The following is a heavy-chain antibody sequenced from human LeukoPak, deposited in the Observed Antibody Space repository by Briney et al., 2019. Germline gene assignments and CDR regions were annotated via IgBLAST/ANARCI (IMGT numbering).Heavy chain of an antibody. D-gene: IGHD4-17*01. CDR2: ISGSGGST. J-gene: IGHJ4*02. Sequence: GGSLRLSCAASGFTFSSYAMSWVRQAPGKGLEWVSAISGSGGSTYYADSVKGRFTISKDNSKNTLYLQMNSLRAEDTAVYYCAKADDDYGDPGDYWGQGTLVTVSS. V-gene: IGHV3-23*01. CDR1: GFTFSSYA. CDR3: AKADDDYGDPGDY.